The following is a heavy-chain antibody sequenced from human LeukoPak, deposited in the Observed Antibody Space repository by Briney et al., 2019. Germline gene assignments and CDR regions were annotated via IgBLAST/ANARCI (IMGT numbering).Heavy chain of an antibody. CDR1: GDSVSSNSAA. J-gene: IGHJ4*02. Sequence: SQTLSLTCAISGDSVSSNSAACNWTRQSPSRGLEWLGRTYYRSKWYNDYAVSVKSRITINPDTSKNQFSLQLNSVTPEDTAVYYCAREYYDFWSGYAHFDYWGQGTLVTVSS. D-gene: IGHD3-3*01. CDR2: TYYRSKWYN. V-gene: IGHV6-1*01. CDR3: AREYYDFWSGYAHFDY.